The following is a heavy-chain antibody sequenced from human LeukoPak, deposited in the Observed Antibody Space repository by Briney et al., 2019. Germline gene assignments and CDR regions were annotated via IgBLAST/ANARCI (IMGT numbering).Heavy chain of an antibody. D-gene: IGHD6-6*01. Sequence: SVKVSCKASGGTFSSYAISWVRQAPGQGLEWMGGIIPIFGTANYAQKFQGRVTITADESTSTAYMELSSLRSEDTAVYYCARIKSSSSGYYYYYMDVWGKGTTVTVSS. V-gene: IGHV1-69*13. CDR2: IIPIFGTA. CDR3: ARIKSSSSGYYYYYMDV. J-gene: IGHJ6*03. CDR1: GGTFSSYA.